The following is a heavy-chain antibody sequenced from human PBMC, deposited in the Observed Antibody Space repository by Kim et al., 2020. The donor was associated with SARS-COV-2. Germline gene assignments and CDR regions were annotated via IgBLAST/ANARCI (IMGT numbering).Heavy chain of an antibody. D-gene: IGHD3-16*01. V-gene: IGHV3-7*01. CDR2: IKQDGSEK. J-gene: IGHJ1*01. Sequence: GGSLRLSCAVSGFTFKNNWMNWVRQAPGKGLEWVANIKQDGSEKYYVDSVNGRFTISRDNTKNSLYLQMNSLRAEDTAVYYCARDRGGSLWGQGTLVTVSS. CDR1: GFTFKNNW. CDR3: ARDRGGSL.